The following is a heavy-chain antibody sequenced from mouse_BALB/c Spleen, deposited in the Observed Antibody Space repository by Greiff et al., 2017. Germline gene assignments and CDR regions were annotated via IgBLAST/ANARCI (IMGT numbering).Heavy chain of an antibody. J-gene: IGHJ3*01. CDR2: IWSGGST. D-gene: IGHD2-1*01. Sequence: QVQLKQSGPGLVQPSQSLSITCTVSGFSLTSYGVHWVRQSPGKGLEWLGVIWSGGSTDYNAAFISRLSISKDNSKSQVFFKMNSLQANDTAIYYCARAYGNYLAYWGQGTLVTVSA. CDR3: ARAYGNYLAY. V-gene: IGHV2-2*02. CDR1: GFSLTSYG.